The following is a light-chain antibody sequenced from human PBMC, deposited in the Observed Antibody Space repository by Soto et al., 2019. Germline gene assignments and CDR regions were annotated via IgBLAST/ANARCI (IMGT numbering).Light chain of an antibody. CDR3: VLYMGSGIWV. V-gene: IGLV8-61*01. CDR2: STN. J-gene: IGLJ3*02. CDR1: SGSVSTSYY. Sequence: QAVVTQGPSFSVSPGRTVTLTCGLSSGSVSTSYYPSWYQQTPGQAPRTLIYSTNTRSSGVPDRSSGSILGNKASLTITGALADDESDYYCVLYMGSGIWVFGGGTKVTVL.